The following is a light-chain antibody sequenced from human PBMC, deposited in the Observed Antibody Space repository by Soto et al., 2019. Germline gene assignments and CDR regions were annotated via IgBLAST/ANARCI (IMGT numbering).Light chain of an antibody. V-gene: IGKV1-27*01. Sequence: DIQMTQSPSSLSASVGDRVTITCRASQSISSYLNWYQQKPGKVPKLLIYAASTLQSGVPSRFSGSGSGTDFTLTISSLQPEDVATYYCQKYNSAPPTFGGGTKVDIK. CDR3: QKYNSAPPT. CDR2: AAS. J-gene: IGKJ4*01. CDR1: QSISSY.